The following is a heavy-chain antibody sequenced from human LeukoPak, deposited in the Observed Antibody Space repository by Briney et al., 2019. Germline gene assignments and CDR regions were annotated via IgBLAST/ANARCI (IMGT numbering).Heavy chain of an antibody. CDR2: INAGNGNT. CDR3: ARSEKLYCSGGSCYGNYYYYYYMDV. Sequence: ASVKVSCKASGYTFTSYAMHWVRQAPGQRLEWMGWINAGNGNTEYSQEFQGRVTITADESTSTAYMELSSLRSEDTAVYYCARSEKLYCSGGSCYGNYYYYYYMDVWGKGTTVTISS. V-gene: IGHV1-3*03. CDR1: GYTFTSYA. D-gene: IGHD2-15*01. J-gene: IGHJ6*03.